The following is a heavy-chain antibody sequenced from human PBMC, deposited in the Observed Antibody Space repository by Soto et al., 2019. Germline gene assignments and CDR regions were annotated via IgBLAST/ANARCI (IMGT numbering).Heavy chain of an antibody. J-gene: IGHJ3*01. CDR2: IIPVFDKA. D-gene: IGHD3-16*01. CDR1: GGPFSSSA. Sequence: QVQLVQSGADVKKPGSSVKVSCKTSGGPFSSSAISWVRQAPAQGLEWMGEIIPVFDKANYAQNFQGRLTITADEPTGTVFMQLSSRRSEDTAVYFCARLRRDWGDAFDLWGLGTFVTVSS. V-gene: IGHV1-69*01. CDR3: ARLRRDWGDAFDL.